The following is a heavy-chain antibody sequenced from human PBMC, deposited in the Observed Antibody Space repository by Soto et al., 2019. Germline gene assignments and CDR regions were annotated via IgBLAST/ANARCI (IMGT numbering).Heavy chain of an antibody. Sequence: QVQVVQSGDEVKKPGASVKVSCKASGYTFTNYGFSWVRQAPGQGLEWMGWISGYNGNTKYAEEVQGRVTMTTDTSTSTAHMELRSLRSDYTAVYYCAREGQAPYYYYGMDVWGQGTAVTVSS. CDR2: ISGYNGNT. CDR3: AREGQAPYYYYGMDV. CDR1: GYTFTNYG. J-gene: IGHJ6*02. V-gene: IGHV1-18*01.